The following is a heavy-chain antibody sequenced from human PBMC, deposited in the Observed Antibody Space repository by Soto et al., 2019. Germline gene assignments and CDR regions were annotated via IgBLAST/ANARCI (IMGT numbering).Heavy chain of an antibody. V-gene: IGHV4-30-4*01. CDR1: GGSISSGDYD. CDR2: IFHSRRT. D-gene: IGHD3-3*01. CDR3: VSWYLEWFQPKDFYFYYDGMDV. J-gene: IGHJ6*02. Sequence: SETLSLTCTVSGGSISSGDYDWSWIRQPPGKGLEWIGTIFHSRRTNYNPSLMRRATISVDTSKNLLSLKLRSVTAADTAVYFCVSWYLEWFQPKDFYFYYDGMDVWGQGTTVTVSS.